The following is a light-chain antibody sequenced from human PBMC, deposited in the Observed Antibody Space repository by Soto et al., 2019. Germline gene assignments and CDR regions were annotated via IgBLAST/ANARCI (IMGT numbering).Light chain of an antibody. J-gene: IGLJ3*02. V-gene: IGLV2-14*01. CDR1: SSDVGGYNF. Sequence: QSVLTQPASVSGSPGQSITISCTGTSSDVGGYNFVSWYQHHPGKAPQLIIYEVTNRPSGVSNRFSGSKSGNTASLTISGLQAEDEAHYYCSSYTSSTTVVLFGGGTKVTVL. CDR3: SSYTSSTTVVL. CDR2: EVT.